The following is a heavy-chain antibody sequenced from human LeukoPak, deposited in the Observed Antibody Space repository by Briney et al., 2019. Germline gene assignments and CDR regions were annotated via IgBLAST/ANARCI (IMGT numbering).Heavy chain of an antibody. CDR1: GFAFSSYA. CDR3: ARDLVGRTRRTTDWYFDL. D-gene: IGHD4-17*01. J-gene: IGHJ2*01. Sequence: GGSLRLSCAASGFAFSSYAMHWVRQGPGKGLEWVAVISYHGTDKYYADSVKGRFTISRDNSKSTLYLQMNSLRAEDTGLYYCARDLVGRTRRTTDWYFDLWGRGTLVTVSS. V-gene: IGHV3-30-3*01. CDR2: ISYHGTDK.